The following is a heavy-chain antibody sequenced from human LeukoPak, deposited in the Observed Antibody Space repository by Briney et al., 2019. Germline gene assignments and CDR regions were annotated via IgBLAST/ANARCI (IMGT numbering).Heavy chain of an antibody. CDR2: INPNSGGT. Sequence: ASVKVSCKASGYTFTGYYMHWVRQAPGQGLEWMGWINPNSGGTNYAQKFQGRVTMTRDTSISTAYMELSRLRSDDTAVYYCAREDDYGDYGNWFDPWGQGTLVTVSS. CDR1: GYTFTGYY. CDR3: AREDDYGDYGNWFDP. V-gene: IGHV1-2*02. J-gene: IGHJ5*02. D-gene: IGHD4-17*01.